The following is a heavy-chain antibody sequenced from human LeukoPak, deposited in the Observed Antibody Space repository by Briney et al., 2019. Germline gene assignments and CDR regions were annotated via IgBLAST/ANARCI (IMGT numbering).Heavy chain of an antibody. J-gene: IGHJ6*02. CDR1: GGSISSGGYS. CDR3: ARDHRGSMDV. V-gene: IGHV4-30-2*05. Sequence: PSQTLSLTCAVSGGSISSGGYSWSWIRQPPGKGLEWIGYIYYSGSTYYNPSLKSRVTISVDTSKNQFSLKLSSVTAADTAVYYCARDHRGSMDVWGQGTTVTVSS. CDR2: IYYSGST.